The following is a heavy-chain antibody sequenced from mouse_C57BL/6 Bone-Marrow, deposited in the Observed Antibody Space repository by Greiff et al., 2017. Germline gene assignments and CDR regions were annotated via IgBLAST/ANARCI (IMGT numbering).Heavy chain of an antibody. J-gene: IGHJ4*01. CDR1: GFTFSSYA. CDR3: ARDRYDAMDY. CDR2: ISDGGSYT. V-gene: IGHV5-4*01. Sequence: EVKLVESGGGLVKPGGSLKLSCAASGFTFSSYAMSWVRQTPEKRLEWVATISDGGSYTYYPDNVKGRFTISRDNAKNNLYLQMSHLKSEDTAMYYCARDRYDAMDYWGQGTSVTVSS.